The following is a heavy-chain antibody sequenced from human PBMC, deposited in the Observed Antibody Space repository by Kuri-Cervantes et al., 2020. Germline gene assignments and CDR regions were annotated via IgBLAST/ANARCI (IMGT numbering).Heavy chain of an antibody. D-gene: IGHD3-3*01. CDR1: GGSISSYY. V-gene: IGHV4-4*07. Sequence: SETLSLTCTVSGGSISSYYWSWIRQPAGKGLEWIGRIYTSGSTNYNPSLKSRVTMSVDTSKNQFSLKLSSVTAADTAVYYCARLGTAPSFWSGYYTDYGMDVWGQGTTVTVSS. CDR3: ARLGTAPSFWSGYYTDYGMDV. CDR2: IYTSGST. J-gene: IGHJ6*02.